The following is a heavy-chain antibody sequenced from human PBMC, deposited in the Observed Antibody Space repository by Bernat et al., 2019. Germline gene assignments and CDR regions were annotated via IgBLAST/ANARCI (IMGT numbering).Heavy chain of an antibody. J-gene: IGHJ4*02. CDR3: IGGAPFDY. Sequence: EVQLVESGGGLVQPGGSLRLSCAASGFTFSSYWMHWVRRAAGKGLVWVSRINSDGSNTSYADAVKGRFTISRDNAKNTLFLQMNSLRAEDTAVYYCIGGAPFDYWGQGTLVTVSS. CDR2: INSDGSNT. V-gene: IGHV3-74*01. CDR1: GFTFSSYW.